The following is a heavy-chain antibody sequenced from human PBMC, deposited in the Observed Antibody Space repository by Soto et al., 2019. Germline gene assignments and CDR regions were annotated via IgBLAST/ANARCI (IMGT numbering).Heavy chain of an antibody. CDR3: ARSELYSGGRAQH. D-gene: IGHD1-26*01. CDR2: IIPILGIA. CDR1: GGTFSSYT. J-gene: IGHJ1*01. Sequence: QVQLVQSGAEVKKPGSSVKVSCKASGGTFSSYTISWVRQAPGQGLEWMGRIIPILGIANYAQKFQGRVTITADKSTSTAYMELSSLGSEDTAVYYCARSELYSGGRAQHWGQGTLVTVSS. V-gene: IGHV1-69*02.